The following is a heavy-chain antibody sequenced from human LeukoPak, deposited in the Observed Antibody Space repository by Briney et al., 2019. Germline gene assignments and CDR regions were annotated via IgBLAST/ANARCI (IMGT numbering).Heavy chain of an antibody. J-gene: IGHJ4*02. CDR3: ARSEMATVLSQDY. D-gene: IGHD5-24*01. CDR1: GYSFTTYW. Sequence: GESLKISCKGSGYSFTTYWIGWVRQMPGKGLEWRGIIYPGDSDTRYSPSFQGQVTISADKSISTAYLQWSSLKASDTAMYYCARSEMATVLSQDYWGQGTLVTVSS. V-gene: IGHV5-51*01. CDR2: IYPGDSDT.